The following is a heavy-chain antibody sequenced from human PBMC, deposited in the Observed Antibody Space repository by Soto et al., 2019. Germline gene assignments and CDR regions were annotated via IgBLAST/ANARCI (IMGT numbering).Heavy chain of an antibody. D-gene: IGHD3-22*01. CDR1: GGSISSSSYY. J-gene: IGHJ5*02. V-gene: IGHV4-39*01. CDR2: IYYSGST. Sequence: SETLSLTCTVSGGSISSSSYYWGWIRQPPGKGLEWIGSIYYSGSTYYNPSLKSRVTISVDTSKNQFSLKLSSVTAADTAVYYCARHSPITMIVVEWFDPWGQGTLVTVSS. CDR3: ARHSPITMIVVEWFDP.